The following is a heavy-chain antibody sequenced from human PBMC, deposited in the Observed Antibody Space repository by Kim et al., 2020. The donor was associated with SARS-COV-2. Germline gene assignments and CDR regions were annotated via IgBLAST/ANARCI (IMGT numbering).Heavy chain of an antibody. D-gene: IGHD5-12*01. J-gene: IGHJ4*02. CDR3: ARKAYDGRIDY. CDR2: Q. Sequence: QTYAQGFTGRFVFSLDTSVSTAYLQVSSLKAEDTAVYYCARKAYDGRIDYWGQGTLVTVSS. V-gene: IGHV7-4-1*02.